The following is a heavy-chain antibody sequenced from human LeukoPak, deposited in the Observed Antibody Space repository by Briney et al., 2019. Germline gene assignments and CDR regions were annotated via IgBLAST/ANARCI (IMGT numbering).Heavy chain of an antibody. D-gene: IGHD1-26*01. CDR1: GGSIVSRDW. V-gene: IGHV4/OR15-8*01. J-gene: IGHJ4*02. CDR3: ARGPGSGTYWAFDY. CDR2: IFHSGGA. Sequence: SETLSLTCAVSGGSIVSRDWWTWVRQPPGKGLEWIGDIFHSGGANYTLSLRSRLTISVDTSKNQFSLKLSSVTAADAAVYYCARGPGSGTYWAFDYWGQGTLVTVSS.